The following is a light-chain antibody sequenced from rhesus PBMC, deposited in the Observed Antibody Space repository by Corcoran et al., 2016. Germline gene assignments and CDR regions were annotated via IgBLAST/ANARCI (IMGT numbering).Light chain of an antibody. V-gene: IGKV2-82*03. CDR2: LVS. Sequence: DIVMIQTPLSLPVTLGEPASISCRSSQSLVYSDGQTYLSWYLQKPGLSPQLLMYLVSKRDSGVPEKFSGSGSGNDFTLKISRVEAEDVGVYYCMQALRSPWTFGQGTKVEIK. CDR1: QSLVYSDGQTY. CDR3: MQALRSPWT. J-gene: IGKJ1*01.